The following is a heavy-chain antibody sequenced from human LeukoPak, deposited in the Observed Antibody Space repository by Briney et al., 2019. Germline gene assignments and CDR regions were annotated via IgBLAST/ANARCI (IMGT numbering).Heavy chain of an antibody. V-gene: IGHV1-2*02. CDR3: ARESRDGYSDAFDI. Sequence: SVKVSCKASGYTFTGYYMHWVRQAPGQGLEWMGWINPNSGGTNYAQKFQGRVTMTRDTSISTAYMELSRLRSNDTAVYYCARESRDGYSDAFDIWGQGTMVTVSS. CDR1: GYTFTGYY. D-gene: IGHD5-24*01. J-gene: IGHJ3*02. CDR2: INPNSGGT.